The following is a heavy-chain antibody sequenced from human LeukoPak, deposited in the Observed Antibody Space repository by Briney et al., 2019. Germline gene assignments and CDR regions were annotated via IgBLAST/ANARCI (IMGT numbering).Heavy chain of an antibody. V-gene: IGHV3-20*04. CDR1: GFTFDDYG. J-gene: IGHJ4*02. CDR3: AKTGTTFLGEVDY. Sequence: PGGSLRLSCAASGFTFDDYGMSWVRQAPGKGLEWVSGINWNGGSTGYADSVKGRFTISRDKAKNSLYLQVNSLRAEDTALYYCAKTGTTFLGEVDYWGQGTLVTVSS. CDR2: INWNGGST. D-gene: IGHD1-1*01.